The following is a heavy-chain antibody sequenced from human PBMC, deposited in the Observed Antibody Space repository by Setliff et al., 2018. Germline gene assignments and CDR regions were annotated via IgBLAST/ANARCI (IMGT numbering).Heavy chain of an antibody. J-gene: IGHJ3*02. CDR2: ISAYNGHT. V-gene: IGHV1-18*01. CDR1: GYNFAESI. Sequence: ASVKVSCKASGYNFAESIVSWVRQAPGQGLEWMGWISAYNGHTYSAQKFQARVTLTTDTSTNMAYMELRGLRSDDTAIYYCAISSLSICRGGNCPNVFDSWGQGTMVTV. D-gene: IGHD2-15*01. CDR3: AISSLSICRGGNCPNVFDS.